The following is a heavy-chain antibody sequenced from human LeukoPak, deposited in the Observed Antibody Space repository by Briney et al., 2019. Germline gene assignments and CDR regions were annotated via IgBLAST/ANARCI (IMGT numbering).Heavy chain of an antibody. CDR3: ARDPPMAGTPSLDS. D-gene: IGHD1-14*01. J-gene: IGHJ5*01. V-gene: IGHV1-2*02. CDR2: IKPNSGVT. Sequence: ASVKVSCKTSGYNFTDFYIHWVGQAPGQGLEWMGLIKPNSGVTKYAEKFQGRVTMTTETSMSTAFMELSRLRSDDTADYYCARDPPMAGTPSLDSWGQGTPVIVSS. CDR1: GYNFTDFY.